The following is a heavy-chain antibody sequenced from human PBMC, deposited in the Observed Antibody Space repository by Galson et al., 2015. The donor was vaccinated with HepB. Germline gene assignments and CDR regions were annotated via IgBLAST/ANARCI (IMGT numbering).Heavy chain of an antibody. J-gene: IGHJ4*02. D-gene: IGHD3-22*01. Sequence: SAKVSCKASGYTFTSYDINWVRQATGQGLEWMGWMNPNSGKTGYAQKFQGRVTMTRNTSISTAYRELSSLRSEDTAVYYCARGHGSWDDSSGYYYGYWGQGTLVTVSS. CDR2: MNPNSGKT. CDR3: ARGHGSWDDSSGYYYGY. CDR1: GYTFTSYD. V-gene: IGHV1-8*01.